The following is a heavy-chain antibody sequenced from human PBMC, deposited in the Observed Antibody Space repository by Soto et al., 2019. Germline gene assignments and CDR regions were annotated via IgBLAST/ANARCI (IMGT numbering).Heavy chain of an antibody. D-gene: IGHD6-19*01. J-gene: IGHJ4*02. CDR3: AKEGGSAGGWAEF. Sequence: EVQLLESGGGLVEPGGSLRLSCAASGFTFSSSAMSWVRQAPGKGLEWVAAISGSGGDTYYADSMKGRFSISRDNSKDTLYLQMYSLSVEDTALYHCAKEGGSAGGWAEFWGQGTLVTVSS. CDR1: GFTFSSSA. CDR2: ISGSGGDT. V-gene: IGHV3-23*01.